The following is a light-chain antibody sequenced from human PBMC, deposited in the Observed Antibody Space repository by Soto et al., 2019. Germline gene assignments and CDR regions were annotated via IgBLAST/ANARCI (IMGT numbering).Light chain of an antibody. J-gene: IGKJ1*01. V-gene: IGKV1-5*03. CDR2: KAS. CDR3: QLYNSYWT. CDR1: QSISSW. Sequence: DIQMTQSPSTLSASVGDRVTITCRASQSISSWLAWYQQKPGKAHKLLSYKASSLESGVPSRFSGSGCGTEFTLTISSLQPDDFETYYCQLYNSYWTFGQGTKVEFK.